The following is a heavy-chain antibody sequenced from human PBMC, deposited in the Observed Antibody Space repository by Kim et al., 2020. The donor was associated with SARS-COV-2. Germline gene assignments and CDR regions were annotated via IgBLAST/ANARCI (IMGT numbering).Heavy chain of an antibody. V-gene: IGHV5-10-1*01. CDR2: IDPSDSYT. J-gene: IGHJ5*02. CDR3: ARLLVPGIAAAGTFRGFDP. CDR1: GYSFTSYW. Sequence: GESLKISCKGSGYSFTSYWISWVRQMPGKGLEWMGRIDPSDSYTNYSPSFQGHVTISADKSISTAYLQWSSLKASDTAMYYCARLLVPGIAAAGTFRGFDPWGQGTLVTVSS. D-gene: IGHD6-13*01.